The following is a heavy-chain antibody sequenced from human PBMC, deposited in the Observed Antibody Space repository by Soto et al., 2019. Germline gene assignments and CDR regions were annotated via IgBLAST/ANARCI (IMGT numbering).Heavy chain of an antibody. CDR1: GFTFSSYA. Sequence: PGGSLRLSCAASGFTFSSYAMSWVRQAPGKGLEWVSAISGSGGSTYYADSVKGRFTISRDNSKNTLYLQMNSLRAEDTAVYYCAKDKANRGLAVAHDAFDIWGQGTMVNVSS. J-gene: IGHJ3*02. CDR2: ISGSGGST. CDR3: AKDKANRGLAVAHDAFDI. D-gene: IGHD6-19*01. V-gene: IGHV3-23*01.